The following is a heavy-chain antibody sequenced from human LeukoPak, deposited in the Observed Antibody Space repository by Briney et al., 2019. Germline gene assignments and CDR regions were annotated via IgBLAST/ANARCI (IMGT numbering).Heavy chain of an antibody. Sequence: QPGGSLRLSCAASGFTFSDHDINWVRQAPGEGLEWVSYVSRSGGAQYYADSVKGRFIISRDNAKNSVYLQMNSLRAEDTAVYYCAKDSLWFGESYFDYWGQGTLVTVSS. CDR1: GFTFSDHD. V-gene: IGHV3-48*03. D-gene: IGHD3-10*01. CDR2: VSRSGGAQ. J-gene: IGHJ4*02. CDR3: AKDSLWFGESYFDY.